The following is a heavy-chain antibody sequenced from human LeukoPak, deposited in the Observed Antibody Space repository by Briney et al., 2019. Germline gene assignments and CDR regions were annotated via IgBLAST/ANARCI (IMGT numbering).Heavy chain of an antibody. J-gene: IGHJ4*02. D-gene: IGHD3-22*01. CDR1: GITLSNAW. V-gene: IGHV3-15*01. Sequence: GGSLRLSCTASGITLSNAWMGWVRQAPGKGLEWVGRIKSKTDGGTTDYGAPVKGRFSISRDDSKNTLYLQMNSLKTEDAAVYYCITVYYYDTTYYYNLAYWGQGTLVTVSS. CDR2: IKSKTDGGTT. CDR3: ITVYYYDTTYYYNLAY.